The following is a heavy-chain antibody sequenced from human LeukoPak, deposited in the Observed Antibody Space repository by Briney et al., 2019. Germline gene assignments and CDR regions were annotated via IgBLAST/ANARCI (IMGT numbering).Heavy chain of an antibody. CDR1: GYTFTGYY. Sequence: ASVKVSCKASGYTFTGYYMHWVRQAPGQGRDWMGWINPNSGGTNYAQKFQGRVTMTRDTSISTAYMELSRLRSDDTAVYYCARVGDGGSYSQIGYWGQGTLVTVSS. D-gene: IGHD1-26*01. V-gene: IGHV1-2*02. J-gene: IGHJ4*02. CDR2: INPNSGGT. CDR3: ARVGDGGSYSQIGY.